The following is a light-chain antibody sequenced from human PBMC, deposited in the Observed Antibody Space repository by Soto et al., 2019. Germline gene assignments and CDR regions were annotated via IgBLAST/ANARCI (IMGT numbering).Light chain of an antibody. V-gene: IGKV3D-20*02. CDR1: QSVSSN. CDR2: GGS. J-gene: IGKJ5*01. CDR3: QQRSNWPPIT. Sequence: IVLTQSPGTLSLSPGEKATLSCRASQSVSSNHLAWYQQKPGQAPRLLIYGGSSRATGIPVRFSGSGSGTDFTLTISSLEPEDFAVYYCQQRSNWPPITFGQGTRLEIK.